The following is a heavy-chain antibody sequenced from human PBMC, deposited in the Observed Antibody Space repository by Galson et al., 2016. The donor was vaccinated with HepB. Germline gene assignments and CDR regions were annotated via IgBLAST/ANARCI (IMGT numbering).Heavy chain of an antibody. V-gene: IGHV3-30*04. D-gene: IGHD3-22*01. CDR3: VRGDSSGYYSGSRGFDN. Sequence: SLRLSCAASGFTFSSYAMHWVRQAPGKGLEWVAMMSYDGGKKYYADSVKGRFTISRDNSENTLYLQMSSLRPEDTAGYYRVRGDSSGYYSGSRGFDNWGQGALVTVSS. CDR2: MSYDGGKK. J-gene: IGHJ4*02. CDR1: GFTFSSYA.